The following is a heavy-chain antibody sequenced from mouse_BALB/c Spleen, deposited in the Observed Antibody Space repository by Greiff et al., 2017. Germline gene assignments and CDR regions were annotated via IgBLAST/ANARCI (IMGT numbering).Heavy chain of an antibody. CDR3: ARSSLLRRDAMDY. Sequence: VQLKESGPELVKPGASVKISCKASGYTFTDYNMHWVKQSHGKSLEWIGYIYPYNGGTGYNQKFKSKATLTVDNSSSTAYMELRSLTSEDSAVYYCARSSLLRRDAMDYWGQGTSVTVSS. D-gene: IGHD1-1*01. V-gene: IGHV1S29*02. CDR2: IYPYNGGT. J-gene: IGHJ4*01. CDR1: GYTFTDYN.